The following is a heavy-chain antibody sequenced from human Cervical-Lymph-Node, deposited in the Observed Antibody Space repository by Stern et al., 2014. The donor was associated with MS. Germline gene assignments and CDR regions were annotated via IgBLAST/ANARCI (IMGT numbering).Heavy chain of an antibody. CDR1: GYSFTSYW. CDR3: ARRHCSSRRCGWFDP. V-gene: IGHV5-51*01. D-gene: IGHD2-2*01. J-gene: IGHJ5*02. CDR2: INPGDSDT. Sequence: VQLVQSGAEVKKPGESLKISCKGSGYSFTSYWIGWVRQMPGKGLEWMGIINPGDSDTRYSPSFQGQGTISAEKSISPAYLQWSSLKASDTAMYYCARRHCSSRRCGWFDPWGQGTLVTVSS.